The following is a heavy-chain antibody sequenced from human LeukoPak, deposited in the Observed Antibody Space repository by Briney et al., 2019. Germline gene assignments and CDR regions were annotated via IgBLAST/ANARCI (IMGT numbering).Heavy chain of an antibody. CDR1: GGTFSSDA. CDR3: ARSYNWNNVDY. Sequence: ASVKVSCKASGGTFSSDAISWVRQAPGQGLKWMGGIIPIFGTGNYAQKFQGRVTITADESANTAYMELNSLRSDDTAMYYCARSYNWNNVDYWGQGTLVTVSP. CDR2: IIPIFGTG. J-gene: IGHJ4*02. D-gene: IGHD1/OR15-1a*01. V-gene: IGHV1-69*13.